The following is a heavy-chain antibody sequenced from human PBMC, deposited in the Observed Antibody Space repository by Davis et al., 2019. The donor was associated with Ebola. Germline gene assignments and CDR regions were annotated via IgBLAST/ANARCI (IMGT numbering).Heavy chain of an antibody. V-gene: IGHV4-39*01. CDR3: ARRTIFSTFDI. Sequence: SETLSLTCTVSGVSISSGSYYWGWIRQPPGRGLEWIGSISYSGTTHYNPSLKSRVTMSVGTSKNQFSLKLSSVTAADTAVYYCARRTIFSTFDIWGQGTMVTASS. J-gene: IGHJ3*02. CDR2: ISYSGTT. CDR1: GVSISSGSYY. D-gene: IGHD3-3*01.